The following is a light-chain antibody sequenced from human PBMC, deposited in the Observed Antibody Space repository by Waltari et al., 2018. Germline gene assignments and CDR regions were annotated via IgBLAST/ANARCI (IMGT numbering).Light chain of an antibody. CDR3: QTGGHGTWV. CDR2: VNSDGSH. CDR1: SGHSSNV. Sequence: QLVVTQSPSASAPLGASVKLTCTLSSGHSSNVIAWLQQRPEKGPRCLMKVNSDGSHSKGGGIPDGFSGSSPGAGRDLTISSLQSDDEADYYCQTGGHGTWVFGGGTKLTVL. V-gene: IGLV4-69*01. J-gene: IGLJ3*02.